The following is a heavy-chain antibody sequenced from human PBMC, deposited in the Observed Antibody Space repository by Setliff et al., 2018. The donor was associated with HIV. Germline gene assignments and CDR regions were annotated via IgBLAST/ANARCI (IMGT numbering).Heavy chain of an antibody. CDR3: TTKPPAADFQH. D-gene: IGHD2-2*01. CDR1: GYTFTDYY. J-gene: IGHJ1*01. CDR2: INPNGGAT. V-gene: IGHV1-2*02. Sequence: ASVKVSCKTSGYTFTDYYIHWVRQAPGQGLEWMGWINPNGGATHYAQMFRDSVIMTRDTSISTVYIRLISLKSDDTAVYYCTTKPPAADFQHWGQGTLVTVSS.